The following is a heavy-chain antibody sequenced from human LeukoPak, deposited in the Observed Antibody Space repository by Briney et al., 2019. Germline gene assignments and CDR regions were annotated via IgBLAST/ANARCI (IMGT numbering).Heavy chain of an antibody. V-gene: IGHV3-53*01. Sequence: PGGSLRLSCAASGFTLSSNYMSWVRQAPGKGLEWVSVIYSGGSTYYADSVKGRFTIFRDNAKNTLNLQMNSLRAEDTAVYYCARYGSGYDLIDYWGQGTLVTVSS. D-gene: IGHD5-12*01. CDR1: GFTLSSNY. J-gene: IGHJ4*02. CDR2: IYSGGST. CDR3: ARYGSGYDLIDY.